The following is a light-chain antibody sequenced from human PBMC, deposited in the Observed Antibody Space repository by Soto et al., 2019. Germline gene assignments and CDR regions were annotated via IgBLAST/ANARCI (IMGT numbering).Light chain of an antibody. CDR3: SSYSINTHVV. CDR1: SSDVGGNDY. V-gene: IGLV2-14*04. Sequence: SCIGTSSDVGGNDYVSWYQQHPGKAPKLMISDVSNRPSGVSNRFSGSKSGNTASLTISGLQAEDEADYYCSSYSINTHVVFGGGTRLTGL. J-gene: IGLJ2*01. CDR2: DVS.